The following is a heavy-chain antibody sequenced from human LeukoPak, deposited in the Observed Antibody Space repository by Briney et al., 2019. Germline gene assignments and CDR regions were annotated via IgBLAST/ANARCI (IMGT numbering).Heavy chain of an antibody. V-gene: IGHV1-2*02. CDR3: MRDPLLPVPGRQGDS. CDR1: GYTFTDFY. CDR2: INPNRGVT. Sequence: ASVKVSCKASGYTFTDFYIHWVRQAPGQGLEWMGCINPNRGVTTYAQGFQGRVTMTRDTAIKTAYLDLARLTSDDTAVYYCMRDPLLPVPGRQGDSWGQGTLVTVSS. J-gene: IGHJ4*02. D-gene: IGHD1-1*01.